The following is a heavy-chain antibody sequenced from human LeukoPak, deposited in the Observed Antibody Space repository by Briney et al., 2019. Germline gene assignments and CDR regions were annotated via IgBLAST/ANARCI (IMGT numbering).Heavy chain of an antibody. J-gene: IGHJ4*02. Sequence: GGSLRLSCAASGFTFSSYSMNWVRQAPGKGLEWVSSISSSSSYIYYADSVKGRFTISRDNAKNSLYLQMNSLRAEDTALYYCAKGRIAVAGTASTHFDYWGQGTLVTVSS. D-gene: IGHD6-19*01. V-gene: IGHV3-21*04. CDR2: ISSSSSYI. CDR1: GFTFSSYS. CDR3: AKGRIAVAGTASTHFDY.